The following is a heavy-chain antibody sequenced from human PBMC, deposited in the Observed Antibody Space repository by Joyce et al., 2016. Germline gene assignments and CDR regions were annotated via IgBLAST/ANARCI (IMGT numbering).Heavy chain of an antibody. CDR1: GLTFSDYS. J-gene: IGHJ4*02. CDR3: AVRAGTYSFDC. D-gene: IGHD1-1*01. V-gene: IGHV3-48*04. CDR2: INSGSSSR. Sequence: EVQLVESGGGLVQPGGSLRLSCVASGLTFSDYSMNWVRQAPGKGLEWVSYINSGSSSRYYADSVKGQFTISRDNAKNSLYLQMNSLGAEDTAVYYCAVRAGTYSFDCWGQGTLVTVSS.